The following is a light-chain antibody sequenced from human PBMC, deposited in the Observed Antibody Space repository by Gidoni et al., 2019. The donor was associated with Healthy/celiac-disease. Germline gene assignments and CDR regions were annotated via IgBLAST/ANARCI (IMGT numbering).Light chain of an antibody. J-gene: IGLJ2*01. Sequence: QSVLTQPPSASGTPGQRVTISCSGTSSNIGRNYVYWYQQLPGTAPKLLIYSNNQRPSAVRDRFSSSKSSTTATLAISELRSEDEADYYCAAWNDSLSVVFGGGTKLTVL. V-gene: IGLV1-47*02. CDR1: SSNIGRNY. CDR2: SNN. CDR3: AAWNDSLSVV.